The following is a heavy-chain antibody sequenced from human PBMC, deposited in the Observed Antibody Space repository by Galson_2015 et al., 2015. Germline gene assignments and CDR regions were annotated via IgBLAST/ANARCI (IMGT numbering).Heavy chain of an antibody. CDR3: ATVTKPLRYFDS. V-gene: IGHV3-53*01. CDR2: IYSGGST. D-gene: IGHD3-9*01. Sequence: SLRLSCAASGFTSSTYAMSWVRQAPGKGLEWLSIIYSGGSTYYADSVKGRFAISRDNSKNTLDLQMNSLRAEDTAVYYCATVTKPLRYFDSWGQGTLVTVSS. J-gene: IGHJ4*02. CDR1: GFTSSTYA.